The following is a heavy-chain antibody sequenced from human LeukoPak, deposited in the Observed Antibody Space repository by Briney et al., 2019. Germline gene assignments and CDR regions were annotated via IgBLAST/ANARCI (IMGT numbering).Heavy chain of an antibody. CDR3: AGELVGIAAAGPFDY. V-gene: IGHV4-4*07. CDR1: GGSISSYY. J-gene: IGHJ4*02. D-gene: IGHD6-13*01. CDR2: IYTSGST. Sequence: SETLSLTCTVSGGSISSYYWSWIRQPAGKGLEWIGRIYTSGSTNYNPSLKSRVTMSVDTSKNQFSLKLSSVTAADTAVYYCAGELVGIAAAGPFDYWGQGTLVTVSS.